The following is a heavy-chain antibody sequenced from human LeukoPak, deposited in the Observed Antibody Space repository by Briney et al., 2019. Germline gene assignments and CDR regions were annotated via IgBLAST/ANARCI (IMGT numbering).Heavy chain of an antibody. J-gene: IGHJ3*02. V-gene: IGHV4-4*07. CDR1: GGSISSYY. CDR2: IYTSGST. D-gene: IGHD3-22*01. CDR3: ARDLYYYDSSGYSAFDI. Sequence: SETLSLTCTVSGGSISSYYWSWIRQPAGKGLEWIGRIYTSGSTNYNPSLKSRVTMSVDTSKNQFSLKLSSVTAADTAVYYCARDLYYYDSSGYSAFDIWGQGTMVTVSS.